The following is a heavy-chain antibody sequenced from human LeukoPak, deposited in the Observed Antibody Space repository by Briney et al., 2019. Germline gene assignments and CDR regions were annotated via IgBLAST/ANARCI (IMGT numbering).Heavy chain of an antibody. CDR2: ISAYNGNT. Sequence: ASVKVSCKASGYTFTSYGISWVRQAPGQGLEWMGWISAYNGNTNYAQKLQGRVTMTTDTSTSTAYMELRSLRSDNTAVYYCAREYCSGGSCSFDYWGQGTLVTVSS. CDR3: AREYCSGGSCSFDY. CDR1: GYTFTSYG. J-gene: IGHJ4*02. D-gene: IGHD2-15*01. V-gene: IGHV1-18*04.